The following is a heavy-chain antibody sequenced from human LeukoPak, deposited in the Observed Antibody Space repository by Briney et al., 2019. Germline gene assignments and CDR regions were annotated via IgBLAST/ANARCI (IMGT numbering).Heavy chain of an antibody. Sequence: SETLSLTCTVSGASISSYYWSWIRQPPGKGLEWIGNSHTSGSTNYNPSLKSRVTISVDMSKNQFSLKLTSVTAADTAVYYCARTYFSDSFDYWGQGTLVTVSP. CDR3: ARTYFSDSFDY. J-gene: IGHJ4*02. CDR1: GASISSYY. V-gene: IGHV4-4*09. CDR2: SHTSGST. D-gene: IGHD3-22*01.